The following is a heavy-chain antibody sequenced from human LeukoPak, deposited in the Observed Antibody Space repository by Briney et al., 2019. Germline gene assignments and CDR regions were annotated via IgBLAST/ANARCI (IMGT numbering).Heavy chain of an antibody. D-gene: IGHD3-22*01. J-gene: IGHJ5*02. Sequence: SETLSLTCTVSGGSISSYYWSWLRQPPGKGLEWIGYIYYSGSTNYNPSLKSRVTISVDTSKNQFSLKLSSVTAADTAVYYCARVAGSGYRNWFDPWGQGTLVTVSS. CDR3: ARVAGSGYRNWFDP. CDR2: IYYSGST. CDR1: GGSISSYY. V-gene: IGHV4-59*01.